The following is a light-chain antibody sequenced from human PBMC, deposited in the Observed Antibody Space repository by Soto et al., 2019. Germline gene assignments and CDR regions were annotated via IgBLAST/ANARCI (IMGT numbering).Light chain of an antibody. CDR3: QQYGSSPFT. Sequence: EIVLTQSPGTLSLSPGERATLSCRASQSVSSSYLAWYQQKPGQAPRLLIYGASSKATGIPDRFSGSGSGTDFTLTISRLGPEDFAVYYCQQYGSSPFTFGPRTKVDIK. V-gene: IGKV3-20*01. CDR1: QSVSSSY. J-gene: IGKJ3*01. CDR2: GAS.